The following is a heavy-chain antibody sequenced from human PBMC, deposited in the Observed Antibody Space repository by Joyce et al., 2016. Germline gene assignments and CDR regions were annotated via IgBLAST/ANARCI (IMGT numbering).Heavy chain of an antibody. Sequence: KLVESGGGFVQLGGSLRLSCVASGFVFSSYGMTWVRQAPGKGLDWVAHINSDATSILYADSVRGRFTISRDDALKSLYLQMNSLRDEDTALYYCARDEDYDNDFDYWGQGTLVTVSS. CDR2: INSDATSI. CDR3: ARDEDYDNDFDY. D-gene: IGHD3-22*01. J-gene: IGHJ4*02. V-gene: IGHV3-48*02. CDR1: GFVFSSYG.